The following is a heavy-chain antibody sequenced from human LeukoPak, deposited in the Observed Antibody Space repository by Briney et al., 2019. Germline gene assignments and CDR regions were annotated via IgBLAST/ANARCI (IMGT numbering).Heavy chain of an antibody. Sequence: ASVKVSCKASGYTFTGYYMHWVRQAPGQGLEWMGWINPNSGGTNYAQKFQGRVTMTRDTSISTAYLQWSSLKASDTAIYYCARRHFDWFWLDYWGQGTLVTVSS. CDR3: ARRHFDWFWLDY. V-gene: IGHV1-2*02. J-gene: IGHJ4*02. D-gene: IGHD3-9*01. CDR1: GYTFTGYY. CDR2: INPNSGGT.